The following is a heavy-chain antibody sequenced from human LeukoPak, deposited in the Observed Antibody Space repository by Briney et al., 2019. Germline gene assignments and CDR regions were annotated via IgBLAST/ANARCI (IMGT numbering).Heavy chain of an antibody. V-gene: IGHV3-7*03. CDR2: IKEDGSEK. J-gene: IGHJ5*02. D-gene: IGHD3-3*02. Sequence: GGSLRLSCAASGFSFTNHWMSWVRQAPGKGLEWVANIKEDGSEKYYVDSVKGRFTVSRDNVKNSLFLQMNSLRVDDTAVYYCAKSGSSVFWSWGQGTLVTVSS. CDR1: GFSFTNHW. CDR3: AKSGSSVFWS.